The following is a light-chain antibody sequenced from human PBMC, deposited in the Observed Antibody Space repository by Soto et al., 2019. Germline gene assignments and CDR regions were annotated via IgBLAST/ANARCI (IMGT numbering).Light chain of an antibody. J-gene: IGLJ3*02. CDR3: SSYNSSNSIL. Sequence: QSALTQPASVSGSPGQSITISCTGSSSDIGDYAYVSWYQQHPDKAPKLMIYEVSNRPSGVSNRFSGSKSGKTASLTISGLLAEDEADYYCSSYNSSNSILLGGGTK. V-gene: IGLV2-14*01. CDR2: EVS. CDR1: SSDIGDYAY.